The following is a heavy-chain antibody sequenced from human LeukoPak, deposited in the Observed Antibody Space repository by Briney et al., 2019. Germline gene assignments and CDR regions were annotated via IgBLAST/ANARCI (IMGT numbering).Heavy chain of an antibody. D-gene: IGHD6-6*01. CDR2: MNPNSGNT. Sequence: ASVKVSCKASGYTFTSYDINWVRQATGQGLEWMGWMNPNSGNTGYAQKFQGRVTMTRNTSISTAYMELSSPRSEDTAVYYCARDVAARPFYYYGMDVWGQGTTVTVSS. V-gene: IGHV1-8*01. CDR3: ARDVAARPFYYYGMDV. CDR1: GYTFTSYD. J-gene: IGHJ6*02.